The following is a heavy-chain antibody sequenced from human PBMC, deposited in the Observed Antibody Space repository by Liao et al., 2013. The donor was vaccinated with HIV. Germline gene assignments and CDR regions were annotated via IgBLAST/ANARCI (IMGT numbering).Heavy chain of an antibody. V-gene: IGHV4-39*07. CDR3: ARGGITGTTNYFDA. D-gene: IGHD1-7*01. CDR1: GGSISSSSYY. Sequence: QLQLQESGPGLVKPSETLSLTCTVSGGSISSSSYYWSWIRQSPGKGLEWIGEITHTGSTNYYPSLKSRVTISVETSKNQFSLRLSSVTAADTAVYYCARGGITGTTNYFDAWGQGSLVTVSS. CDR2: ITHTGST. J-gene: IGHJ5*02.